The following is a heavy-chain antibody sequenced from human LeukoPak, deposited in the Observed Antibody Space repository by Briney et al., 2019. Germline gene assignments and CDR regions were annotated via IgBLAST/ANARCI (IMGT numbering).Heavy chain of an antibody. J-gene: IGHJ4*02. D-gene: IGHD3-9*01. Sequence: PSETLSLTCTVSGGYISSYYWSWIRQPPGKGLEWIGYIYYSGSTNYNPSLKSRVTISVDTSKNQFSLKLSSVTAADTAVYYCARGGYDILTGYAFDYWGQGTLVTVSS. CDR2: IYYSGST. V-gene: IGHV4-59*01. CDR1: GGYISSYY. CDR3: ARGGYDILTGYAFDY.